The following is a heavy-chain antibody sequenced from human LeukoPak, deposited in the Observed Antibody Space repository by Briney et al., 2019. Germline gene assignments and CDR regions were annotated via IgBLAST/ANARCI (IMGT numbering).Heavy chain of an antibody. D-gene: IGHD3/OR15-3a*01. CDR2: IYYSGST. CDR1: GGSISSGGYY. V-gene: IGHV4-61*08. Sequence: SQTLSLTCTVSGGSISSGGYYWSWIRQPPGKGLEWIGYIYYSGSTNYNPSLKSRVTISVDTSKNQFSLKLSSVTAADTAVYYCARDRTGVDTHYYYYYMDVWGKGTTVTVSS. J-gene: IGHJ6*03. CDR3: ARDRTGVDTHYYYYYMDV.